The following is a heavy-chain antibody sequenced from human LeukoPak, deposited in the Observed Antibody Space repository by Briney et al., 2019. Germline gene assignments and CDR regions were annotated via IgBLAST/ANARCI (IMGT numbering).Heavy chain of an antibody. Sequence: ASVKVSCKASGYTFTGYYMHWVRQAPGQGLEWMGRINPNSGGTNYAQKFQGRVTMTRDTSISTAYMELSRLRSDDTAVYYCARGVMITFGGVRPGFYWGQGTLVTVSS. CDR1: GYTFTGYY. CDR2: INPNSGGT. V-gene: IGHV1-2*06. CDR3: ARGVMITFGGVRPGFY. D-gene: IGHD3-16*01. J-gene: IGHJ4*02.